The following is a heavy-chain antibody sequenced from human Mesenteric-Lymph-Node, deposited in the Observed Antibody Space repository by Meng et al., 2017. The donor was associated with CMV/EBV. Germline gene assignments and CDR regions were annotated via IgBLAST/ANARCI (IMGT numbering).Heavy chain of an antibody. V-gene: IGHV3-23*01. CDR2: ISGSGGST. CDR3: AKDHFWVAVAGLRYYYYGMDV. D-gene: IGHD6-19*01. CDR1: GFTFSSYA. Sequence: GESLKISCAASGFTFSSYAMSWVRPAPGKGLEWVSAISGSGGSTYYADSVKGRFTISRDNSKNTLYLQMNSLRAEDTAVYYCAKDHFWVAVAGLRYYYYGMDVWGQGTTVTVSS. J-gene: IGHJ6*02.